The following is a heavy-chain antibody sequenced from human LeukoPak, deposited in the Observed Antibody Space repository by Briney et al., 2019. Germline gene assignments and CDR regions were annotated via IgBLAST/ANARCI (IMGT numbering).Heavy chain of an antibody. CDR1: GGSVSSGSYY. J-gene: IGHJ4*02. CDR3: ARAVRDQSDYVWGSPNDY. D-gene: IGHD3-16*01. V-gene: IGHV4-61*01. Sequence: SETLSLTCTVSGGSVSSGSYYWSWIRQPPGKGLEWIGYIYYSGSTYYNPSLKSRVTISVDTSKNQFSLKLSSVTAADTAVYYCARAVRDQSDYVWGSPNDYWGQGTLVTVSS. CDR2: IYYSGST.